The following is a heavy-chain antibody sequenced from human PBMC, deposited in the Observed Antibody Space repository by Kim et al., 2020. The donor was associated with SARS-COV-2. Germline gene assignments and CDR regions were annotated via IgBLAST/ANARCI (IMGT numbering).Heavy chain of an antibody. CDR1: GFTFSSYA. D-gene: IGHD3-16*01. Sequence: GGSLRLSCAASGFTFSSYAMHWVRQAPGKGLEWVAVISYDGSNKYYADSVKGRFTISRDNSKNTLYLQMNSLRAEDTAVYYCARTLVGEAAAFDIWGQGTMVTVSS. CDR3: ARTLVGEAAAFDI. CDR2: ISYDGSNK. J-gene: IGHJ3*02. V-gene: IGHV3-30-3*01.